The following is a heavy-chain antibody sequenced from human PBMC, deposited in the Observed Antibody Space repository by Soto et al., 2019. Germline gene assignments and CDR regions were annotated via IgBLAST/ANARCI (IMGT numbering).Heavy chain of an antibody. D-gene: IGHD5-18*01. Sequence: EVQLVESWGGLVQPGGSLRLSCAASGFVLSSYSMSWVRQAPGKGMEWVSYIGTGTRTRYYADSVKGRFTISRDNGKTSLFLQLNRLRAEETALYYCARSYTYGFGYWGQGTLVTVSS. V-gene: IGHV3-48*01. CDR1: GFVLSSYS. CDR2: IGTGTRTR. J-gene: IGHJ4*02. CDR3: ARSYTYGFGY.